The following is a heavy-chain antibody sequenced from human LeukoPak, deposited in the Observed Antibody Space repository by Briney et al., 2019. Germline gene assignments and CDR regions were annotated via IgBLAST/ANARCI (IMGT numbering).Heavy chain of an antibody. CDR1: GYSISSGYY. CDR3: AREYCSSTSCLFDI. Sequence: SETLSLTCTVSGYSISSGYYWGWIRQPPGKGLEWIGSIYHSGSTYYNPSLKSRVTISVDTSKNQFSLKLSSVTAADTAVYYCAREYCSSTSCLFDIWGQGTMVTVSS. CDR2: IYHSGST. D-gene: IGHD2-2*01. J-gene: IGHJ3*02. V-gene: IGHV4-38-2*02.